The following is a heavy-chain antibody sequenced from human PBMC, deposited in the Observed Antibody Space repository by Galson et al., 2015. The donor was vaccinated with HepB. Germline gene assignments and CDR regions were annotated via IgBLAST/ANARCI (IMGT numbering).Heavy chain of an antibody. J-gene: IGHJ4*02. V-gene: IGHV1-69*13. CDR1: GGTFSTYA. CDR3: ARDGRDGYNSDYFDY. D-gene: IGHD5-24*01. CDR2: IIPIFGTT. Sequence: SVKVSCKASGGTFSTYAISWVRQAPGQGPEWMGGIIPIFGTTNYARKFQGRLTINADESTGTAYMELSSLRSDDTAVYYCARDGRDGYNSDYFDYWGQGTLVTVSS.